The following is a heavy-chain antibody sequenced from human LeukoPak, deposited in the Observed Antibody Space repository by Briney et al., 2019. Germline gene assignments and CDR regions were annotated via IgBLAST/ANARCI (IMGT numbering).Heavy chain of an antibody. Sequence: GGSLRLSCATSGFTFSSYGRHWVRQAPGKGLEWVAFIRYDGSNKYYADSVKGRFTISRDNSKNTLYLQMNSLRAEDTAVYYCASAFYGGNPDAGYWGQGTLVTVSS. CDR1: GFTFSSYG. CDR2: IRYDGSNK. J-gene: IGHJ4*02. CDR3: ASAFYGGNPDAGY. D-gene: IGHD4-23*01. V-gene: IGHV3-30*02.